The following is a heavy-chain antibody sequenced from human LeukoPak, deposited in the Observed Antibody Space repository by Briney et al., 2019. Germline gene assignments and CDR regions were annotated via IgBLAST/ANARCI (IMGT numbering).Heavy chain of an antibody. V-gene: IGHV3-74*01. D-gene: IGHD6-6*01. CDR2: INPDGSTT. CDR3: TRLRMHTSSSDAFDI. CDR1: GFTFSRYW. Sequence: PGGSLRLSCAASGFTFSRYWIHWVRQAPGKGLEWVSRINPDGSTTTYADSVKGRFTISRDNAKNTVYLQMNSLKTEDTAVYYCTRLRMHTSSSDAFDIWGQGTMVTVSS. J-gene: IGHJ3*02.